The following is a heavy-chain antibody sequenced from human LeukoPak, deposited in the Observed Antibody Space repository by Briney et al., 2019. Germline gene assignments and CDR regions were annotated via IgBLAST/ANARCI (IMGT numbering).Heavy chain of an antibody. V-gene: IGHV4-34*01. CDR1: GGSFSGYY. J-gene: IGHJ4*02. Sequence: SETLSLTCAVYGGSFSGYYWSWIRQPPGKGLEWIGEINHSGNANYNPSLKSRVTISVDTSKNQFSLKLSSVTAADTAVYYCARGGYDKQLGVDYWGQGTLVTVSS. CDR2: INHSGNA. D-gene: IGHD6-6*01. CDR3: ARGGYDKQLGVDY.